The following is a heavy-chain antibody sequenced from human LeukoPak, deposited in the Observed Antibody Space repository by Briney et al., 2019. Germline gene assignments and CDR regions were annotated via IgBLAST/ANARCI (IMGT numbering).Heavy chain of an antibody. Sequence: PGGSLRLSCAASGFTFSSYAMNWVRQAPGKGLEWVSVISGSGGSTYYADSVKGRFTISRDNSKNTLYLQMNSLRAEDTAVYYCARDGELPADYWGQGTLVTVSS. J-gene: IGHJ4*02. CDR1: GFTFSSYA. CDR2: ISGSGGST. D-gene: IGHD1-26*01. V-gene: IGHV3-23*01. CDR3: ARDGELPADY.